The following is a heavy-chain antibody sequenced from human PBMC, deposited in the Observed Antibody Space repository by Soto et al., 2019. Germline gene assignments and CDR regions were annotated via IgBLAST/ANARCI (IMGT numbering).Heavy chain of an antibody. D-gene: IGHD2-15*01. CDR1: GGSFSGYY. CDR3: ARGSKRVVVAATVPYYFDY. J-gene: IGHJ4*02. V-gene: IGHV4-34*01. Sequence: SETLSLTCAVYGGSFSGYYWSWIRQPPGKGLEWIGEINHSGSTNYNPSLKSRVTISVDTSKNQFSLKLSSVTAADTAVYYCARGSKRVVVAATVPYYFDYWGQGTLVTVSS. CDR2: INHSGST.